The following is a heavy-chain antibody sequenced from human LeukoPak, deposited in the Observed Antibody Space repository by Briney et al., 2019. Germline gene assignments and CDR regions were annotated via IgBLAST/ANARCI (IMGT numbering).Heavy chain of an antibody. D-gene: IGHD4-11*01. CDR1: GGSISSYY. V-gene: IGHV4-4*07. Sequence: PSETLSLTCTVSGGSISSYYWSWIRQPAGKGLEWIGRIYTSGSTNYNPSLKSRVTMSVDTSKNQFSLKLSSVTAADTAVYYCARERDYSNAYAFDIWGQGTMVTVSS. CDR2: IYTSGST. CDR3: ARERDYSNAYAFDI. J-gene: IGHJ3*02.